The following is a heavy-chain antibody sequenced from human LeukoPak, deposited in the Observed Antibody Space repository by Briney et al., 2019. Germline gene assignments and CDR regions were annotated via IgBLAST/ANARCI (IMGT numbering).Heavy chain of an antibody. D-gene: IGHD2-21*01. CDR2: ISAYNGNT. CDR3: ARSSSVTIPGYYFDY. V-gene: IGHV1-18*01. Sequence: ASVKVSCKASDYTFTSYGISWVRQAPGQGLEWMGCISAYNGNTNYAQKLQGRVTMTTDTSTSTAYMELRSLRSDDTAVYYCARSSSVTIPGYYFDYWGQGTLVTVSS. J-gene: IGHJ4*02. CDR1: DYTFTSYG.